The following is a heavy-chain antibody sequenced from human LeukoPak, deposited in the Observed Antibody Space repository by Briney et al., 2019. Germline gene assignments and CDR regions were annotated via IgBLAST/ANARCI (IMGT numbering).Heavy chain of an antibody. CDR3: ARVGMTTVVPAFDY. D-gene: IGHD4-23*01. CDR1: GGSFSGYY. J-gene: IGHJ4*02. V-gene: IGHV4-34*01. CDR2: INHSGST. Sequence: PSETLSLTCAVYGGSFSGYYWSWIRQPPGKGLEWIGEINHSGSTNYNPSLKSRVTISVDTSKNQFSLKLSSVTAADTAVYYCARVGMTTVVPAFDYWGQGTLVTVSS.